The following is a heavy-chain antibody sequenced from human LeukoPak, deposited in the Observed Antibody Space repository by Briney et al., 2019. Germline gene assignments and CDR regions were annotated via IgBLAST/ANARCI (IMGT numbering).Heavy chain of an antibody. CDR3: AYNRNFALDN. CDR1: GASIASHSW. D-gene: IGHD1-14*01. V-gene: IGHV4/OR15-8*01. CDR2: VYHSGGA. J-gene: IGHJ4*01. Sequence: SETLSLTCAVSGASIASHSWWSWVRQPPEKGLEWIGEVYHSGGANYKPSLKSRVTISVDTSRNHFSLKLTSVTAADTAVYFCAYNRNFALDNWGQGTLVTVSS.